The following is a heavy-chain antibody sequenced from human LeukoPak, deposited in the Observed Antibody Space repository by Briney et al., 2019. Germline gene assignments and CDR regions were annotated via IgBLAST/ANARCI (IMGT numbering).Heavy chain of an antibody. D-gene: IGHD5-18*01. CDR2: INYSGST. Sequence: SETLSLTCTVSGGSISSYYWSWIRQPPGKGLGWIGYINYSGSTNYSPSLKSRVTISVDTSKNQFSLKLSSVSAADTAVYYCARQTAPRSWFDPWGQGTLVTVSS. V-gene: IGHV4-59*08. CDR1: GGSISSYY. J-gene: IGHJ5*02. CDR3: ARQTAPRSWFDP.